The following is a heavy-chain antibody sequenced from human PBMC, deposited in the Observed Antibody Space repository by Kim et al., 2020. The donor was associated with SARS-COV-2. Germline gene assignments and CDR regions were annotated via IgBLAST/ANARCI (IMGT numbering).Heavy chain of an antibody. D-gene: IGHD1-26*01. Sequence: PETLSLTCTVSGGSISSSSYYWGWIRQPPGKGLEWIGSIYYSGSTYYNPSLKSRVTISVETSKNQCSLKLSSVTAADTAVYYCAMQIVGATRYFDFWGQGTLVTVSS. CDR2: IYYSGST. J-gene: IGHJ4*02. CDR1: GGSISSSSYY. CDR3: AMQIVGATRYFDF. V-gene: IGHV4-39*01.